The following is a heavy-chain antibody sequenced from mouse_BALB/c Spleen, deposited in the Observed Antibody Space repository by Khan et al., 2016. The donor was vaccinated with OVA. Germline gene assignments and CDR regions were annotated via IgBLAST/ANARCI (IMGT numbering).Heavy chain of an antibody. CDR3: TRREGIDAMDY. CDR2: ISSGSTTI. J-gene: IGHJ4*01. V-gene: IGHV5-17*02. Sequence: EVELVESGGGLVQPGGSRKLSCAASGFTFSSFGMHWVRQAPEKGLEWFAYISSGSTTIYYAATVKGRFTISRDNPKNPLFLQLTSLRSEDTAIYACTRREGIDAMDYWGQGTSVTVSS. CDR1: GFTFSSFG.